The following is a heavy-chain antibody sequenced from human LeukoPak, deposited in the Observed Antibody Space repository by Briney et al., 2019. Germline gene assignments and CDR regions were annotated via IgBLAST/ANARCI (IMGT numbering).Heavy chain of an antibody. V-gene: IGHV4-59*01. Sequence: PSETLSLTCSVSGGSISSYYWGWIRQPPGKGLEWIGFTYNGGSTYYNPSLKSRVTISVDMAKNQFSLKVMSVTAADTAVYYCVRGHGGYWGQGTLVTVSS. CDR1: GGSISSYY. CDR2: TYNGGST. J-gene: IGHJ4*02. CDR3: VRGHGGY.